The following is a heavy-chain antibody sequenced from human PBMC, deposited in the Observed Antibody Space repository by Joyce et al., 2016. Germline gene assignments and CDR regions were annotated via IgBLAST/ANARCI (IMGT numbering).Heavy chain of an antibody. CDR3: ARGGLVYDYSMDV. J-gene: IGHJ6*02. CDR2: ISGDRSFI. CDR1: GFMFRTSS. D-gene: IGHD2-21*01. Sequence: EVQLVESGGGLVKPGGSLKISCAASGFMFRTSSMSGFRQATGKGLECVSAISGDRSFIFHADSVRGRFTVSRDNAENSLYLQMKSLRVEDTAVYFCARGGLVYDYSMDVWGQGTTVIVSS. V-gene: IGHV3-21*02.